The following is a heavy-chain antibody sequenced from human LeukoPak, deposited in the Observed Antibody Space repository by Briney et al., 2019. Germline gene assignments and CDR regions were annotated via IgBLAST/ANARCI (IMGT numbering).Heavy chain of an antibody. CDR2: IDYGGST. D-gene: IGHD6-25*01. V-gene: IGHV4-31*03. Sequence: SQTLSLTSTVSGGSISSGAYYWSWIRQHPGKGLQWIGYIDYGGSTYYSPSLTSRIIISVDTSKTQFSLKLSSVTAADTAVYYCARDLAAGAGYFDYWGQGTLVTVSS. CDR1: GGSISSGAYY. J-gene: IGHJ4*02. CDR3: ARDLAAGAGYFDY.